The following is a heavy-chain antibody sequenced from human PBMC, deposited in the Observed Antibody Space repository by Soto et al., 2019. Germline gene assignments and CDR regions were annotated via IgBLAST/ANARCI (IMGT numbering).Heavy chain of an antibody. CDR2: IHHSGST. CDR1: GASISSTSSGDW. V-gene: IGHV4-4*02. D-gene: IGHD1-26*01. CDR3: AKMVGATLVDH. J-gene: IGHJ4*02. Sequence: QVQLQESGPGLVKPSGTLSLTCTVSGASISSTSSGDWWSWVRQPPGKGLEWIGEIHHSGSTNYNPSLKSRVTMSVDKSKNQFSLRLSSVTAADTAVYYCAKMVGATLVDHWGQGTLVTVSS.